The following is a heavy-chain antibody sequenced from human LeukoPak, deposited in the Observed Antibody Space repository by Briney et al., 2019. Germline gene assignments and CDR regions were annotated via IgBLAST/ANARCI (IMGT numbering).Heavy chain of an antibody. CDR3: ARDAY. CDR2: VYNSGTT. CDR1: GVSIGSHY. J-gene: IGHJ4*02. Sequence: SETLSLTCTVSGVSIGSHYWSWIRQSPGKGLEWIGCVYNSGTTVYNPSLTGRVTISVDTSKNQYSLNLRSVTTADAAVYYCARDAYWGQGILVTVSS. V-gene: IGHV4-59*11.